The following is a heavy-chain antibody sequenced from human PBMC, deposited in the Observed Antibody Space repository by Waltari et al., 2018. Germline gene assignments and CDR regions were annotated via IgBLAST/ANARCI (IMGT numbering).Heavy chain of an antibody. CDR2: ISYNGRT. D-gene: IGHD1-1*01. J-gene: IGHJ5*02. CDR3: ARGEQLHLIRRNSFDT. Sequence: QVQLQQWGAGLLKPSETLSLTCAVNGGSFNSYYWGWIRQPPGKGLEWIGEISYNGRTKENPSLKSRVAISVDTSKNHFSLKLNFLTAADTAVYYCARGEQLHLIRRNSFDTWGQGTLVTVSS. CDR1: GGSFNSYY. V-gene: IGHV4-34*01.